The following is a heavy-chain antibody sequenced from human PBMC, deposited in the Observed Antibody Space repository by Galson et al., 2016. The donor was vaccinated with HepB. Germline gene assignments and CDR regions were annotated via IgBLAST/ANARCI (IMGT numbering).Heavy chain of an antibody. J-gene: IGHJ2*01. CDR1: GFTFSSYV. V-gene: IGHV3-23*01. Sequence: SLRLSCAASGFTFSSYVMSWVRQAPGKGPEWVSGIGGSGGSTYYAASVKGRFTISRDNSKNTLYLQMNSLTAEDTAVYYCAKSLIVGPTMNWYFDLWGRGTLVTVSS. CDR3: AKSLIVGPTMNWYFDL. CDR2: IGGSGGST. D-gene: IGHD1-26*01.